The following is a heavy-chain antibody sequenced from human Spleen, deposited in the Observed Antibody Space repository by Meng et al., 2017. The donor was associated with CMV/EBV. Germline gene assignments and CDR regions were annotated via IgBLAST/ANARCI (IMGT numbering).Heavy chain of an antibody. CDR2: VSGSGGST. J-gene: IGHJ4*02. V-gene: IGHV3-23*01. D-gene: IGHD2-15*01. CDR3: AKAGVPRRLVGYYFDY. CDR1: GFTFSTFA. Sequence: GGSLRLSCAASGFTFSTFAMNWVRQAPGKGLEWVSVVSGSGGSTFYKDSVKGRFTISRDNSKNTLYLQMNSLRAEDTAVYYCAKAGVPRRLVGYYFDYWGQGTLVTVSS.